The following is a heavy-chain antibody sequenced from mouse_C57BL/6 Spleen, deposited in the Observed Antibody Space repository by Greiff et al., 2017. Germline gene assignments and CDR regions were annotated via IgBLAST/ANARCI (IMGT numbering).Heavy chain of an antibody. J-gene: IGHJ3*01. D-gene: IGHD2-5*01. CDR2: IWSGGST. V-gene: IGHV2-2*01. CDR3: AREGSLYSNWFAY. Sequence: QVQLKQSGPGLVQPSQSLSITCTVSGFSLTSYGVHWVRQSPGKGLEWLGVIWSGGSTDYNAAFISRLSISKDNSKSQVFFKMNSLQADDTSIYYCAREGSLYSNWFAYWGQGTLVTVSA. CDR1: GFSLTSYG.